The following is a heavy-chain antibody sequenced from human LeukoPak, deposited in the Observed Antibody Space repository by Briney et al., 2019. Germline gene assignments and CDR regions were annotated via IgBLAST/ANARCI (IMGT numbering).Heavy chain of an antibody. J-gene: IGHJ4*02. D-gene: IGHD3-22*01. CDR1: GFTFSSYE. CDR3: ARDGQWLAGYYYDSSGPFDY. Sequence: GGSLRLSCAASGFTFSSYEMNWVRQAPGKGLEWVSSISSSSSYIYYADSVKGRFTISRDNAKNSLYLQMNSLRAEDTAVYYCARDGQWLAGYYYDSSGPFDYWGQGTLVTVSS. CDR2: ISSSSSYI. V-gene: IGHV3-21*01.